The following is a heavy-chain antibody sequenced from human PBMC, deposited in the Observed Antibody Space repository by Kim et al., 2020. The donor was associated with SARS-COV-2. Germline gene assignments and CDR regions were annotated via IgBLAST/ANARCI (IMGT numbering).Heavy chain of an antibody. CDR3: ARDPVATTYYYYYGMDV. V-gene: IGHV3-48*02. D-gene: IGHD5-12*01. J-gene: IGHJ6*02. Sequence: GGSLRLSCAASGFTFSSYSMNWVRQAPGKGLEWVSYISSSSSTIYYADSVKGRFTISRDNAKNSLYLQMNSLGDEDTAVYYCARDPVATTYYYYYGMDVWGQGTTVTVSS. CDR2: ISSSSSTI. CDR1: GFTFSSYS.